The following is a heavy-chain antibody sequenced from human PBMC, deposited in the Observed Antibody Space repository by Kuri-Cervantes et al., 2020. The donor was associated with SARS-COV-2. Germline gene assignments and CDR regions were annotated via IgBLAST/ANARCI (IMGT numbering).Heavy chain of an antibody. D-gene: IGHD1-1*01. Sequence: SETLSLTCTVSGGSISNYYWTWLRQPPGKGPEWIGDFYDTGSTNYNPSLESRVTISVDTSRRQFSLNVRSVSAADTAVYYCARVNTGWIDLWGLGTLVTVSS. CDR3: ARVNTGWIDL. J-gene: IGHJ5*02. CDR1: GGSISNYY. V-gene: IGHV4-59*01. CDR2: FYDTGST.